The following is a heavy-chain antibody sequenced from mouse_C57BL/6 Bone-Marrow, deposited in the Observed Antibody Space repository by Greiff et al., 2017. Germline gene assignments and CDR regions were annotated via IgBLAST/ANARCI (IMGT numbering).Heavy chain of an antibody. CDR3: ARDQRIWLYSPPGLAY. V-gene: IGHV5-4*01. CDR2: ISDGGSYT. CDR1: GFTFSSYA. J-gene: IGHJ3*01. Sequence: EVMLVESGGGLVKPGGSLKLSCAASGFTFSSYAMSWVRQTPEKRLEWVATISDGGSYTYYPDNVKGRFTISRDNAKNNLYLQMSHLKSEDTAMYYCARDQRIWLYSPPGLAYWGQGTLVTVSA. D-gene: IGHD2-12*01.